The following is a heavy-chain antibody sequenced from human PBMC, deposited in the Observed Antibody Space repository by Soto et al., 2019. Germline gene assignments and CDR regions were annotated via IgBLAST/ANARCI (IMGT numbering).Heavy chain of an antibody. CDR2: INSDGSST. V-gene: IGHV3-74*01. CDR1: GFTFSSYW. J-gene: IGHJ4*02. D-gene: IGHD3-10*02. CDR3: ARDSTMWKTIDY. Sequence: PGGSLRLSCAASGFTFSSYWMHWVRQAPGKGLVWVSRINSDGSSTSYADSAKGRFTISRDNAKNTLYLQMNSLRAEDTAVYYCARDSTMWKTIDYWGQGTLVTVSS.